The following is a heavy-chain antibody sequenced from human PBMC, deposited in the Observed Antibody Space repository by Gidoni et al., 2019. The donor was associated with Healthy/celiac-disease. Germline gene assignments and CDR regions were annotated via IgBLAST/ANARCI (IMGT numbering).Heavy chain of an antibody. CDR1: GGTFSSYA. CDR3: ARDLSVNYGSGFDY. Sequence: QVQLVQSGAEVKKPGSAVTVCCEASGGTFSSYAISWVRPAPGQWFEWMGGIIPIFGTANYAQKFQARVTITADESTSTAYMELSSLSSEDTAVYYCARDLSVNYGSGFDYWGQGTLVTVSS. V-gene: IGHV1-69*01. J-gene: IGHJ4*02. D-gene: IGHD3-10*01. CDR2: IIPIFGTA.